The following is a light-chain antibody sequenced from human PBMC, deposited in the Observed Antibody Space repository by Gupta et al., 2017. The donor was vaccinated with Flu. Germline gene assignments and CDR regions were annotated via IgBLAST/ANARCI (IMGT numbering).Light chain of an antibody. J-gene: IGLJ1*01. V-gene: IGLV2-14*01. CDR1: SSDVGGKNF. CDR2: EVS. Sequence: ALTHPASVSGSPGQSITISCTGTSSDVGGKNFDSWYQQHPGKAPKLMISEVSNLPSGISNRFSGYKSGNTASLTISGLQADDEADYYCSSYTSSITLVFGTGTKVTVL. CDR3: SSYTSSITLV.